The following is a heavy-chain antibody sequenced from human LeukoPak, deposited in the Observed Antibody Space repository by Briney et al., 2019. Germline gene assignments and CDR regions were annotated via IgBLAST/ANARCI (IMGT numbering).Heavy chain of an antibody. CDR2: ISGSGGST. D-gene: IGHD3-3*01. CDR1: GFTFSSYA. CDR3: AKDRTYYDFWSGSPFDY. Sequence: GGSLRLSCAASGFTFSSYAMSWVRQAPGKGLEWVSAISGSGGSTYYADSVKGRFTISRDNAKNTLYLQMNSLRAEDTAVYYCAKDRTYYDFWSGSPFDYWGQGTLVTVSS. J-gene: IGHJ4*02. V-gene: IGHV3-23*01.